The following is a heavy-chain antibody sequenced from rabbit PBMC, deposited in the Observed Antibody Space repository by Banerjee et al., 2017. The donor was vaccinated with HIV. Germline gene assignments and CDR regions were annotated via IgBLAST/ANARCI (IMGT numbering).Heavy chain of an antibody. V-gene: IGHV1S47*01. CDR1: GFDFSSYG. Sequence: QEQLVESGGGLVQPGGSLKLSCKASGFDFSSYGVSWVRQAPGKGLEWIGYIDPVFGSTYYASWVNGRFTISRSTSLNTVDLKMTSLTAADTATYFCARGSYDDYGDWDSFNLWGPGTLVTVS. J-gene: IGHJ4*01. CDR3: ARGSYDDYGDWDSFNL. D-gene: IGHD2-1*01. CDR2: IDPVFGST.